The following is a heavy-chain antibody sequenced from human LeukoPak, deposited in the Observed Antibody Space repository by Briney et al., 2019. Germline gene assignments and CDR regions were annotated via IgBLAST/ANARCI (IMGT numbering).Heavy chain of an antibody. J-gene: IGHJ4*02. CDR2: IYYAGYA. CDR3: ARESHYDSSGYNYFDS. D-gene: IGHD3-22*01. CDR1: GDSISSGAYS. Sequence: SQTLSLTCVVSGDSISSGAYSWNWIRQPPGKGLEWIGYIYYAGYANYNPSLKSRVTMSVERSKNQFSLKLRSATAADTAMYFCARESHYDSSGYNYFDSWAREYWSPSPQ. V-gene: IGHV4-30-2*01.